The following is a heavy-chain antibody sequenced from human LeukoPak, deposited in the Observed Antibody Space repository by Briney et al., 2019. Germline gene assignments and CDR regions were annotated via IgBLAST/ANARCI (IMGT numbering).Heavy chain of an antibody. CDR1: GFTFSSYW. V-gene: IGHV3-9*01. CDR2: INWSGDRI. D-gene: IGHD6-13*01. J-gene: IGHJ6*03. Sequence: PGGSLRLSCAASGFTFSSYWMHWVRQAPGKGLEWVSGINWSGDRIGYADSVKGRFTISRDNAKESLYLQMNSLRTEDTALYYCAKGGIHRGYYYYYMDVWGKGTTVTISS. CDR3: AKGGIHRGYYYYYMDV.